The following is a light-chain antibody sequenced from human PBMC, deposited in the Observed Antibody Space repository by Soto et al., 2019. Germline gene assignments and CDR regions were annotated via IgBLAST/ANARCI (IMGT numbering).Light chain of an antibody. CDR2: DVR. Sequence: QSALTQPASVSGSPGQSITISCAGTSSDVGAYNYVSWYQQHPGKAPKLMIYDVRNRPSGVSNRFSGSKSGNTASLTISGLQAEDEADYYCSSYTSSSPHVVLGGGTKLTVL. CDR3: SSYTSSSPHVV. V-gene: IGLV2-14*01. J-gene: IGLJ2*01. CDR1: SSDVGAYNY.